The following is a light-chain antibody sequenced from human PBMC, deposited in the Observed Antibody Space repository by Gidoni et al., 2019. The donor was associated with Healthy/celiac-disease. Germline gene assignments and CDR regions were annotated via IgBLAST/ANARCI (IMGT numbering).Light chain of an antibody. CDR3: MQALQTPWT. CDR1: QSLLHSNGYNF. Sequence: DIVMTQSPLSLPVTPGEPASIACRSSQSLLHSNGYNFLYCYLQMPGQSPQLLIYLGSNRASGVPDRFSGSGSGTDFTLKISRVEAEDVGVYYCMQALQTPWTFGQGTKVEIK. J-gene: IGKJ1*01. V-gene: IGKV2-28*01. CDR2: LGS.